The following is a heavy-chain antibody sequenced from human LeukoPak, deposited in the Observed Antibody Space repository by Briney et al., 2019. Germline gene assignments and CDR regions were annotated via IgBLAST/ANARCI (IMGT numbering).Heavy chain of an antibody. V-gene: IGHV3-48*01. Sequence: SGGSLRLSCAASGFTFSSYSMNWVRQAPGKGLEWVSYISSSSSTIYYADSVKGRFTISRDNAKNSLYLQMNSLRAEDMAVYYCARATVTRGLGYWGQGTLVTVSS. J-gene: IGHJ4*02. CDR1: GFTFSSYS. CDR3: ARATVTRGLGY. CDR2: ISSSSSTI. D-gene: IGHD4-17*01.